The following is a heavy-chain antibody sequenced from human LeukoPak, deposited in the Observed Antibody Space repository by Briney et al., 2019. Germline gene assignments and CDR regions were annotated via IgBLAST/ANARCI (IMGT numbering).Heavy chain of an antibody. Sequence: GGSLRLSCAASGFTFSSYGMHWVRQAPGKGLEWVAFIRYDGSNKYYADSVKGRFIISRDNSKNTLYLQMNSLRAEDTAVYYCAKGSYYDILTGYSSTRYFDLWGRGTLVTVSS. CDR1: GFTFSSYG. V-gene: IGHV3-30*02. CDR3: AKGSYYDILTGYSSTRYFDL. D-gene: IGHD3-9*01. J-gene: IGHJ2*01. CDR2: IRYDGSNK.